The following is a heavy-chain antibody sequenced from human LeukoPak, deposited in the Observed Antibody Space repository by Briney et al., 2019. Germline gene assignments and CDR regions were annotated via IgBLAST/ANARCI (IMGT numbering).Heavy chain of an antibody. D-gene: IGHD3-10*01. V-gene: IGHV3-48*02. J-gene: IGHJ4*02. CDR1: GFTFINYS. CDR3: ARISMVRGVIADTFDY. Sequence: GGSVRLSCAASGFTFINYSMNWVRQAPGKGLEWVSCISSSSSTIHYADSVKGRFTISRDNAKNSLYLQMNSLRDGDTAVYYCARISMVRGVIADTFDYWREGTLVTVSS. CDR2: ISSSSSTI.